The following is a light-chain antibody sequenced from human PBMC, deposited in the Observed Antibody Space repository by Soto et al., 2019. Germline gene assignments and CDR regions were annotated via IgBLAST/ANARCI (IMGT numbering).Light chain of an antibody. CDR1: QSVSRDY. V-gene: IGKV3-20*01. J-gene: IGKJ4*01. CDR3: HQDATAPLN. Sequence: EIVLTQSPGTLSLSPGEGATLSCSASQSVSRDYLAWYQQKPGQAPRLVIYDASTRATDIQDRFSGSGSGTDFTLTISRLEPEDFAVYFCHQDATAPLNFGGGTTVEIK. CDR2: DAS.